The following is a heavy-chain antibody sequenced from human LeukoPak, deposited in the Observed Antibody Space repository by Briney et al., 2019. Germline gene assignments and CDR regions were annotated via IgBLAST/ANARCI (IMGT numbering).Heavy chain of an antibody. J-gene: IGHJ4*02. Sequence: PGGSLSLSCAVSGFTFSSYGMSWSGRPPGKGLEWVANINQDGSQKFSVDSVKGRFTISRDNAKNSLSLQMNSLRVEDTAVYYCARDWFDGDYDRFDYWGQGTLVTVSS. CDR3: ARDWFDGDYDRFDY. D-gene: IGHD4-17*01. CDR2: INQDGSQK. CDR1: GFTFSSYG. V-gene: IGHV3-7*03.